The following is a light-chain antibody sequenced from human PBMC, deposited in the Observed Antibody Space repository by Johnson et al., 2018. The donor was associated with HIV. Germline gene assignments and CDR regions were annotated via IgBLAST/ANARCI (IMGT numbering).Light chain of an antibody. V-gene: IGLV1-51*01. Sequence: QPVLTQPPSVSAAPGQKVTISCSGSSSNIGNNYVSWYQQVPGTAPKLLIYDNNRRPSGIPDRFSGSKSCTSATLGITGLQTGDEADYYCGTWGGVFGTGTKVTVL. J-gene: IGLJ1*01. CDR3: GTWGGV. CDR2: DNN. CDR1: SSNIGNNY.